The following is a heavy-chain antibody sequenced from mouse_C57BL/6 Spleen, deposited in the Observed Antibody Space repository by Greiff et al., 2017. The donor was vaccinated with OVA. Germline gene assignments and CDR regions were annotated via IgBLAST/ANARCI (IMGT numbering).Heavy chain of an antibody. CDR3: ARPITTVVATNYAMDY. Sequence: QVQLQQPGTELVKPGASVKLSCKASGYTFTSYWMHWVKQRPGQGLEWIGNINPSNGGTNYNEKFKSKATLTVDKSSSTAYMQLSSLTSEDSAVYYCARPITTVVATNYAMDYWGQGTSVTVSS. V-gene: IGHV1-53*01. CDR2: INPSNGGT. CDR1: GYTFTSYW. D-gene: IGHD1-1*01. J-gene: IGHJ4*01.